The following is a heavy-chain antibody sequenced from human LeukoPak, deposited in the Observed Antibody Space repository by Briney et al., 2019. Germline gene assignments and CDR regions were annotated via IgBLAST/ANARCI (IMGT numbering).Heavy chain of an antibody. Sequence: PGGSLRLSCAASGFTVSSNYMSWVRQAPGKRLEWVSVVSSGGSTYYADSVKGRFTLSRDNSKNTLYLQMNTLRADDTAVYYCAISSGGPYYFDFWGQGTLVTVSS. V-gene: IGHV3-53*01. CDR3: AISSGGPYYFDF. CDR2: VSSGGST. CDR1: GFTVSSNY. J-gene: IGHJ4*02. D-gene: IGHD2-15*01.